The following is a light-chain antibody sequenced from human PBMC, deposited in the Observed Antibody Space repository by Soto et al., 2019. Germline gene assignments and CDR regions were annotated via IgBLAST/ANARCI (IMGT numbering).Light chain of an antibody. Sequence: DIQMTPSPSTLSASVGARVPITCRASQSISIWLAWYQQKPGKAPKLLIYDASSLESGVPSRFSGSGSGTEFTLTISSLQPDDFATYYCQQYNSYSPTFGQGTKVDIK. J-gene: IGKJ1*01. CDR1: QSISIW. V-gene: IGKV1-5*01. CDR2: DAS. CDR3: QQYNSYSPT.